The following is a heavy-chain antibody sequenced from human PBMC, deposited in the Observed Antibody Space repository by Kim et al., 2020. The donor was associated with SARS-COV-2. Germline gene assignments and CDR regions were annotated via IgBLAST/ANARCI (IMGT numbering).Heavy chain of an antibody. CDR3: ARDIEFLTGGALDV. CDR1: GGTFSSYA. J-gene: IGHJ6*02. CDR2: IIPIFGTA. Sequence: SVKVSCKASGGTFSSYAISWVRQAPGQGLEWMGGIIPIFGTANYAQKFQGRVTFTADDSTSTAYMELSSLRSEDTAVYYCARDIEFLTGGALDVWGQGTTVTVS. V-gene: IGHV1-69*13. D-gene: IGHD3-9*01.